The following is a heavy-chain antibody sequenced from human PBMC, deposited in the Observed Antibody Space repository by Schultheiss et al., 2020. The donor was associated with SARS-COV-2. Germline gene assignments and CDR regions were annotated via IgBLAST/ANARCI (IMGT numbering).Heavy chain of an antibody. CDR2: ISSSSSYI. J-gene: IGHJ6*02. Sequence: GGSLRLSCAASGFTFSRYSMNWVRQAPGKGLEWVSSISSSSSYIYYADSVKGRFTISRDNAKNSLYLQMNSLRAEDTAVYYCARDVGDQPYYYYGMDVWGQGTTVTVSS. CDR1: GFTFSRYS. CDR3: ARDVGDQPYYYYGMDV. V-gene: IGHV3-21*01. D-gene: IGHD3-16*01.